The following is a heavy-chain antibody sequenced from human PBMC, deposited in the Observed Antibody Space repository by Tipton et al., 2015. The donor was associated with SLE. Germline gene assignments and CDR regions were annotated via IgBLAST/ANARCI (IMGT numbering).Heavy chain of an antibody. Sequence: QLVQSGAEVKKPGASVNISCKASGYTFTSYYMHWVRQAPGQGLQWMGIINPSGGSKNYAQNFQGRVTMTRDTSTNTVYMELSRLRSEDTAVYYCARGGSWVTDWGQGTLVTVSS. CDR3: ARGGSWVTD. CDR2: INPSGGSK. V-gene: IGHV1-46*01. CDR1: GYTFTSYY. D-gene: IGHD1-26*01. J-gene: IGHJ4*02.